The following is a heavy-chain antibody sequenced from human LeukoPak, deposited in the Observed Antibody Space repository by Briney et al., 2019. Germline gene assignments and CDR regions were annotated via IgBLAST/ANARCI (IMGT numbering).Heavy chain of an antibody. CDR1: GYTFTSYD. V-gene: IGHV1-8*03. Sequence: GASVKVSCKASGYTFTSYDINWVRQATGQGLEWTGWMNPNSGNTGYAQKFQGRVTITRNTSISTAYMELSSLRSEDTAVYYCARVGLATIRGYLDYYYYMDVWGKGTTVTVSS. CDR3: ARVGLATIRGYLDYYYYMDV. J-gene: IGHJ6*03. CDR2: MNPNSGNT. D-gene: IGHD5-24*01.